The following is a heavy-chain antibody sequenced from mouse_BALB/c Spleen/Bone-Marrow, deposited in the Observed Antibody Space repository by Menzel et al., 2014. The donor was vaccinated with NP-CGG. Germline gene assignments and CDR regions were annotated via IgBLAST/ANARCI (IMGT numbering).Heavy chain of an antibody. D-gene: IGHD2-4*01. Sequence: VQLQQSGAELVKPGASVKLSCTASGFNIKDTYMHWVKQRPEQGLEWIGRIDPANGNTKYDPKFQGEATITADTSSNTAYLQLSSLTSEDTAVYYCARYDYGVYFDYWGQGTTLTVSS. V-gene: IGHV14-3*02. CDR2: IDPANGNT. CDR1: GFNIKDTY. J-gene: IGHJ2*01. CDR3: ARYDYGVYFDY.